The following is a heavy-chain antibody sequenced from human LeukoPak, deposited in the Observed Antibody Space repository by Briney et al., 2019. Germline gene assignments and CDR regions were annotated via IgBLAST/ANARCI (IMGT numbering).Heavy chain of an antibody. Sequence: GGSLRLSCAASGFSFSNYAMHWVRQPPGKGLEWVAVISYDGATEYYADSVKGRLTISRDNSKSTLYLQMISLRTEDTAVYYCARADGSVAGPPSGHWGQGTLVTVSS. J-gene: IGHJ4*02. D-gene: IGHD6-19*01. CDR1: GFSFSNYA. CDR3: ARADGSVAGPPSGH. CDR2: ISYDGATE. V-gene: IGHV3-30-3*01.